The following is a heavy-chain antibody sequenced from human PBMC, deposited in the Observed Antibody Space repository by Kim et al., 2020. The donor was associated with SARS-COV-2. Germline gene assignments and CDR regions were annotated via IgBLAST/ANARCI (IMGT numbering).Heavy chain of an antibody. CDR3: AKDPTKLLWFGELLPGGAFDI. CDR2: ISGSGGST. V-gene: IGHV3-23*01. J-gene: IGHJ3*02. D-gene: IGHD3-10*01. Sequence: GGSLRLSCAASGFTFSSYAMSWVRQAPGKGLEWVSAISGSGGSTYYADSVKGRFTISRDNSKNTLYLQMNSLRAEDTAVYYCAKDPTKLLWFGELLPGGAFDIWGQGTMVTVSS. CDR1: GFTFSSYA.